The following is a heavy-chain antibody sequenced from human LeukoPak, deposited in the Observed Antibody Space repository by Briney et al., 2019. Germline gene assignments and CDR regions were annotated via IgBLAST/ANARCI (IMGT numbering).Heavy chain of an antibody. CDR3: ARETVGGLDY. CDR2: INPNSGGT. D-gene: IGHD3-10*01. J-gene: IGHJ4*02. V-gene: IGHV1-2*02. CDR1: GYTFTDYY. Sequence: ASVKVSCKPSGYTFTDYYIHWVRQAPGQGLEWMGWINPNSGGTNYAQNFQGRVTTTRDTSISAAYMDLSRLKSDDTAVFYCARETVGGLDYWGQGTLVTVSS.